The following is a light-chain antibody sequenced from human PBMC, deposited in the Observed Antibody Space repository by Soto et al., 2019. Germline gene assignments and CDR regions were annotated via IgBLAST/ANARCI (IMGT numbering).Light chain of an antibody. V-gene: IGKV3-15*01. CDR2: SAS. J-gene: IGKJ1*01. CDR1: QSVSSD. CDR3: QQYYNWPPWT. Sequence: EVVMTQSPATLSVSPGERVTLSCRASQSVSSDLAWYHQKPGQAPRLLIYSASTRATGIPARFSGSGSGTEFTLTISGLQSEDFAVYFCQQYYNWPPWTFGQGTKVDIK.